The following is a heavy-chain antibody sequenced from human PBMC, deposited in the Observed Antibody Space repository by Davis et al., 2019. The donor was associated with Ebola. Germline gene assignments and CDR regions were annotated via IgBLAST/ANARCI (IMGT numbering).Heavy chain of an antibody. CDR3: ARGGEWELSYYFDY. CDR2: IYYSGST. Sequence: MPSETLSLTCTVSGGSISSYYWSWIRQPPGKGLAWIGYIYYSGSTNYNPSLKSRVTISVDTSKNQFSLKLSSVTAADTAVYYCARGGEWELSYYFDYWGQGTLVTVSS. V-gene: IGHV4-59*01. D-gene: IGHD1-26*01. J-gene: IGHJ4*02. CDR1: GGSISSYY.